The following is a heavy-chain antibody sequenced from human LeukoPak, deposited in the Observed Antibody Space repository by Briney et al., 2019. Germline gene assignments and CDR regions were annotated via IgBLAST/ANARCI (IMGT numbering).Heavy chain of an antibody. V-gene: IGHV1-46*01. Sequence: ASVKVSCKAAGYTLTNYFMHWVRQAPGQGREWVGGINPSGGSSTYAPKFQGRVAMTSDTPTRTVYMDLISLRPEDTAVYYCAREASGAFDYWGQGTLVTVSS. J-gene: IGHJ4*02. D-gene: IGHD6-25*01. CDR3: AREASGAFDY. CDR1: GYTLTNYF. CDR2: INPSGGSS.